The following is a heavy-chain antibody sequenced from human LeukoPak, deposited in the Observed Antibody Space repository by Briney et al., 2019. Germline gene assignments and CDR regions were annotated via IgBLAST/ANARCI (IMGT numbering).Heavy chain of an antibody. J-gene: IGHJ6*03. CDR1: GFTFSSYA. CDR2: INHSGST. Sequence: PGGSLRLSCAASGFTFSSYAMSWIRQPPGKGLEWIGEINHSGSTNYNPSLKSRVTISVDTSKNQFSLKLSSVTAADTAVYYCARGRGSSWYYYYYYMDVWGKGTTVTVSS. V-gene: IGHV4-34*01. CDR3: ARGRGSSWYYYYYYMDV. D-gene: IGHD6-13*01.